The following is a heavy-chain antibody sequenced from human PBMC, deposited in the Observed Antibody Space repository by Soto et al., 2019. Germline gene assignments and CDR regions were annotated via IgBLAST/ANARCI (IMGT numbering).Heavy chain of an antibody. D-gene: IGHD3-3*01. J-gene: IGHJ3*02. CDR2: ISGSGGST. CDR1: GFTFSSYA. V-gene: IGHV3-23*01. CDR3: AKSGITIFGVVIIAAFDI. Sequence: GGSLRLSCAAYGFTFSSYAMSWVRQAPGKGLEWVSAISGSGGSTYYADSVKGRFTISRDNSKNTLYLQMNSLRAEDTAVYYCAKSGITIFGVVIIAAFDIWGQGTMVTVSS.